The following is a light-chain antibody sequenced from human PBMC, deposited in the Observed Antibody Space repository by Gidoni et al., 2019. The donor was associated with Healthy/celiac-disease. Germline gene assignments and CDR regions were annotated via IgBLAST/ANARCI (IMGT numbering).Light chain of an antibody. CDR2: EVS. CDR1: SSDVGSYNL. Sequence: QSALTQPASVSGSPGQSITFSCTGTSSDVGSYNLVSWYQQHPGKAPKLMIYEVSKRPSGISNRFSGYKSGNTASLTISGLQAEDEADYYCCSYAGSSTPVVFGGGTKLTVL. CDR3: CSYAGSSTPVV. J-gene: IGLJ2*01. V-gene: IGLV2-23*02.